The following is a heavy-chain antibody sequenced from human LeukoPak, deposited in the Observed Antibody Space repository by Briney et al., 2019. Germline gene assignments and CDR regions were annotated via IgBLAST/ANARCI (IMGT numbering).Heavy chain of an antibody. D-gene: IGHD5-18*01. J-gene: IGHJ4*02. CDR2: ISSGSKYI. Sequence: GGSLRLSCVDSGFTFSSYSMNWVRQAPGKGLEWVSPISSGSKYIYNADSVKGRFTISRDNSKNSLYLQMNSLRVEDTAVYYCARALSYSYGSMDFWGQGTLVIVSS. V-gene: IGHV3-21*01. CDR1: GFTFSSYS. CDR3: ARALSYSYGSMDF.